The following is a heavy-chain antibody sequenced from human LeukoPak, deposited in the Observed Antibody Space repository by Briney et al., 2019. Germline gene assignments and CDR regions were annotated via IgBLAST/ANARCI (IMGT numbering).Heavy chain of an antibody. V-gene: IGHV4-30-2*01. CDR1: GGSISSGGYS. D-gene: IGHD6-19*01. CDR3: AGEYSTGWRFDY. J-gene: IGHJ4*02. CDR2: IYHSGST. Sequence: PSQTLSLTCAVSGGSISSGGYSWSWIRQPPGKGLELIGYIYHSGSTYYNPSLKSRVTISVDMSKNQFSLKLSSVTAADTAVYYCAGEYSTGWRFDYWGQGTLVTVSS.